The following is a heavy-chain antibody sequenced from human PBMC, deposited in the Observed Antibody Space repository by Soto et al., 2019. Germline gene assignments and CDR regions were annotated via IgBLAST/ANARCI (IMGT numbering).Heavy chain of an antibody. CDR1: GDSFTKYY. CDR3: ASWLVGAPFDS. Sequence: SETLSLTCAVYGDSFTKYYCIFIRHPPWKGREWIVEINHSGRTNFNPSLKSRVTISVDRSKNQFSLKLRSVTAADTGVYYCASWLVGAPFDSWGHGTLVTVSS. CDR2: INHSGRT. D-gene: IGHD1-26*01. J-gene: IGHJ4*01. V-gene: IGHV4-34*01.